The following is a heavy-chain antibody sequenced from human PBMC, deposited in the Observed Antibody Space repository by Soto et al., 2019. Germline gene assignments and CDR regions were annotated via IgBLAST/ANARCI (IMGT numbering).Heavy chain of an antibody. CDR1: GYSFTTYW. D-gene: IGHD6-6*01. V-gene: IGHV5-51*01. J-gene: IGHJ6*02. CDR2: IYPGDSDT. CDR3: ARHMLYISSTSSYYYYGIDV. Sequence: EVQLVQSGAEVKEPGESLKISCKASGYSFTTYWIGWVRQMPGKGLEWMGIIYPGDSDTRYSPSFQGQVTISADKSINTDYLQWRSLKASDTAVYYCARHMLYISSTSSYYYYGIDVWGQGTTVTVSS.